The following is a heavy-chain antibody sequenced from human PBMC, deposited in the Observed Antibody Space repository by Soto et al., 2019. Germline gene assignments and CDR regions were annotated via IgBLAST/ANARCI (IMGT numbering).Heavy chain of an antibody. D-gene: IGHD2-15*01. CDR2: INPNTGNT. Sequence: GASVKVSCKTSGYTFSGHFLQWVRQAPGAGPEWMGWINPNTGNTKYGQKFEGRVTMTRDMSSSTAYMELTRLTVDDTAVYFCARAGSYCSGGSCSFVYWGQGSLVTVSS. V-gene: IGHV1-2*02. CDR1: GYTFSGHF. CDR3: ARAGSYCSGGSCSFVY. J-gene: IGHJ4*02.